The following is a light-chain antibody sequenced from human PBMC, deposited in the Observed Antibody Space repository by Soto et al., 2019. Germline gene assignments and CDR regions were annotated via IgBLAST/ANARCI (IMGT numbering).Light chain of an antibody. V-gene: IGLV2-14*01. CDR3: SSYTTSSTEV. CDR1: SSDVGAYNH. CDR2: DVT. Sequence: QSALTQPDSVSGSPGQSITISCTGTSSDVGAYNHVSWYQQHPGKVPKLMIYDVTNRPSGVSNRFSGSKSGNTASLTISGLQADDEADYYCSSYTTSSTEVFGGGTKVTVL. J-gene: IGLJ2*01.